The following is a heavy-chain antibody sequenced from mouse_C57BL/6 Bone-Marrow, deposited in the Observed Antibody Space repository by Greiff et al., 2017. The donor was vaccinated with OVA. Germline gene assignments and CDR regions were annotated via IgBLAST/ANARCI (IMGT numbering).Heavy chain of an antibody. V-gene: IGHV7-3*01. CDR2: IRNKANGYTT. Sequence: EVQGVESGGGLVQPGGSLSLSCAASGFTFTDYYMSWVRQPPGKALEWLGFIRNKANGYTTEYSASVKGRFTISRDNSQSILYLQMNALRAEDSATYYCASLYDGYFYYAMDYWGQGTSVTVSS. J-gene: IGHJ4*01. D-gene: IGHD2-3*01. CDR3: ASLYDGYFYYAMDY. CDR1: GFTFTDYY.